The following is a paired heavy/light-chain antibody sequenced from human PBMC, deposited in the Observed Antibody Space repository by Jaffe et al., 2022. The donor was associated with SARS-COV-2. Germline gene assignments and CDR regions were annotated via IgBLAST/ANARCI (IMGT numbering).Light chain of an antibody. J-gene: IGKJ1*01. CDR3: QQYYSTLTWT. CDR2: WAS. CDR1: QSVLYSSNNKNY. V-gene: IGKV4-1*01. Sequence: DIVMTQSPDSLAVSLGERATINCKSSQSVLYSSNNKNYLAWYQQKPGQPPKLLIYWASTRESGVPDRFSGSGSGTDFTLTISSLQAEDVAVYYCQQYYSTLTWTFGQGTKVEIK.
Heavy chain of an antibody. CDR2: ISSNGGST. V-gene: IGHV3-64D*09. Sequence: EVQLVESGGGLVQPGGSLRLSCSASGFTFSSYAMHWVRQAPGKGLEYVSAISSNGGSTYYADSVKGRFTISRDNSKNTLYLQMSSLRAEDTAVYYCVKDLLRYFDWPTGGLWGQGTLVTVSS. CDR3: VKDLLRYFDWPTGGL. J-gene: IGHJ4*02. D-gene: IGHD3-9*01. CDR1: GFTFSSYA.